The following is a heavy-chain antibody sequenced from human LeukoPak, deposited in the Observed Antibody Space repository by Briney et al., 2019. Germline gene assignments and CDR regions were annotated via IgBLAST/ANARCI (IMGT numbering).Heavy chain of an antibody. Sequence: GGSLRLSCAASGFTFSSYSMNWVREGPGEGLEWVLSISSSSSNIYYADSVKGRFTISRDNAKNSLYLQMNILRAEDTAVYYCASPDSGSYSSFDYWGQGTLVTVSS. CDR1: GFTFSSYS. CDR3: ASPDSGSYSSFDY. J-gene: IGHJ4*02. D-gene: IGHD1-26*01. CDR2: ISSSSSNI. V-gene: IGHV3-21*01.